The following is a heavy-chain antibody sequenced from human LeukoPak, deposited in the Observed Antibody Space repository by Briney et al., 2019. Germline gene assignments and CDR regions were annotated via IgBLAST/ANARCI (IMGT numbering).Heavy chain of an antibody. CDR3: ARDPEGFGATYFDY. Sequence: GASLRLSCVASGFSFSSYNMNWVRQAPGKGLEWVSSISRSASNIYYADSVKGRFTISRDNAKNSFYLQMNSLRAEDTAVFYCARDPEGFGATYFDYWGQGTLVTVSS. J-gene: IGHJ4*02. V-gene: IGHV3-21*01. CDR2: ISRSASNI. D-gene: IGHD3-16*01. CDR1: GFSFSSYN.